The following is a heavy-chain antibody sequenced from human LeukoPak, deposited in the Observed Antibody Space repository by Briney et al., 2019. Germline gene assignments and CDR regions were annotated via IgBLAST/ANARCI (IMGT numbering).Heavy chain of an antibody. V-gene: IGHV4-61*01. Sequence: PSETLSLTCTVSGGSISRGFYYWSWIRQPPGKGLEWIGYIYYSGSTNYNPSLKSRVTISVDTSKNQFSLKLSSVTAADTAVYYCARQSITGTRGRYFDYWGQGTLVTVSS. D-gene: IGHD1-20*01. CDR3: ARQSITGTRGRYFDY. CDR2: IYYSGST. CDR1: GGSISRGFYY. J-gene: IGHJ4*02.